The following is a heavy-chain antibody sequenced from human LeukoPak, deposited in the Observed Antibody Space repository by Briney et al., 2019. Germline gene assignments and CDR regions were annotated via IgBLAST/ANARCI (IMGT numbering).Heavy chain of an antibody. CDR1: GYTFTSYY. CDR3: ARVHSSSDYNYYYMDV. V-gene: IGHV1-69*13. CDR2: IISIFGTA. J-gene: IGHJ6*03. Sequence: SVKVSCKASGYTFTSYYMHWVRQAPGQGLEWMGGIISIFGTANYAQKFQGRVTITADESTSTAYMELSSLRSEDTAVYYCARVHSSSDYNYYYMDVWRKGTTVTVSS. D-gene: IGHD6-6*01.